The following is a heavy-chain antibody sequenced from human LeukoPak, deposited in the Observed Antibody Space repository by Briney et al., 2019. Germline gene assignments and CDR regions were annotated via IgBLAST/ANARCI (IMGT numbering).Heavy chain of an antibody. CDR1: GGSFSGYY. D-gene: IGHD3-10*01. J-gene: IGHJ4*02. V-gene: IGHV4-34*01. Sequence: SETLSLTCAVYGGSFSGYYWSWIRQPPGKGLEWIGEINHSGSTNYNPSLKSRVTISVDTSKNQFSLKLSSVTAADTAVYYCARHYGYFDYWGQGTLVPVSS. CDR3: ARHYGYFDY. CDR2: INHSGST.